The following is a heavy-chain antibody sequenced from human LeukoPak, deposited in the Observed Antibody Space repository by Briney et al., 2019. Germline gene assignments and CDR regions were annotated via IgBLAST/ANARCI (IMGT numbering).Heavy chain of an antibody. Sequence: SETLSLTCAVYGGSFSGYYWSWIRQPPGKGLEWIGEINHSGSTNYNPSLKSRVTISVDTSKNQLSLKLSSVTAADTAVYYCARAIRFLEWSLDYWGQGTLVTVSS. CDR2: INHSGST. CDR1: GGSFSGYY. CDR3: ARAIRFLEWSLDY. J-gene: IGHJ4*02. V-gene: IGHV4-34*01. D-gene: IGHD3-3*01.